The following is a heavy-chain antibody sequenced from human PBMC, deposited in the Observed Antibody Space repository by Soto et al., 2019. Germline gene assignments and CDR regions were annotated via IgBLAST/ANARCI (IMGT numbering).Heavy chain of an antibody. J-gene: IGHJ4*02. CDR3: ARDPGGTDLAEWTYYFDY. D-gene: IGHD3-16*01. CDR1: GFTFSSYA. V-gene: IGHV3-30-3*01. CDR2: ISYDGSNK. Sequence: QVQLVESGGGVVQPGRSLRLSCAASGFTFSSYAMHWVRQAPGKGLEWVAVISYDGSNKYYADSVKGRFTISRDNSKTPRDLQMNSLGAEDTAVYYCARDPGGTDLAEWTYYFDYWGQGTLVTVSS.